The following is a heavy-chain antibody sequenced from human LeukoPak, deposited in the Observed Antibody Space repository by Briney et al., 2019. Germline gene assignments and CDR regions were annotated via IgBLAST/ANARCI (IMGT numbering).Heavy chain of an antibody. J-gene: IGHJ4*02. CDR3: ARDLPFDY. Sequence: KFQGRVTITRDTSASTAYMELSSLRSGDTAVYYCARDLPFDYWGQGTLVTVSS. V-gene: IGHV1-3*01.